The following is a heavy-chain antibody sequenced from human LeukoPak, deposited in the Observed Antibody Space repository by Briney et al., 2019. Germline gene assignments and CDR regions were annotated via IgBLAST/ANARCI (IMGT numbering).Heavy chain of an antibody. CDR3: ARDLYSNGDYYIDY. Sequence: PGGSLRLSCAASRFTFSSHAMHWVRQAPGKGLEWVAVIAYDGSNKNYADSVKGRFAISRDNSKNTLYLQMSSLRPEDTAVYYCARDLYSNGDYYIDYWGQGTLVTVSS. D-gene: IGHD6-19*01. CDR1: RFTFSSHA. V-gene: IGHV3-30*09. CDR2: IAYDGSNK. J-gene: IGHJ4*02.